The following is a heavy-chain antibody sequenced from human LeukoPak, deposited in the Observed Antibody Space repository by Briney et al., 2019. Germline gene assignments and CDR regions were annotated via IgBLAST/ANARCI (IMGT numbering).Heavy chain of an antibody. CDR2: INSDGSST. CDR3: ARVKRWLQLLAFDI. D-gene: IGHD5-24*01. CDR1: GFTFSSYW. V-gene: IGHV3-74*01. Sequence: GGSLRLSCAASGFTFSSYWMHWVRQAPGKGLVWVSRINSDGSSTSYADPVKGRFTISRDNAKNTLYLQMNSLRAEDTAVYYCARVKRWLQLLAFDIWGQGTMVTVSS. J-gene: IGHJ3*02.